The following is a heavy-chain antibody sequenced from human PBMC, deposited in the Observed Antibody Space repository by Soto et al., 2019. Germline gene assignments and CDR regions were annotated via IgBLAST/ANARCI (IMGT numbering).Heavy chain of an antibody. D-gene: IGHD2-2*01. V-gene: IGHV4-31*11. CDR3: AIFCCSTTCPAYTFHV. Sequence: QLQLQESGPGLVKPSQTLSLTCAVSRGTTNSGGYYWSWIRQHPGEGLEWIGHIYYTGSTSYNPSLKSRLTISIDTSKNQFSLKLSSATAADTALYYCAIFCCSTTCPAYTFHVWGQGTMVTVSS. CDR1: RGTTNSGGYY. CDR2: IYYTGST. J-gene: IGHJ3*01.